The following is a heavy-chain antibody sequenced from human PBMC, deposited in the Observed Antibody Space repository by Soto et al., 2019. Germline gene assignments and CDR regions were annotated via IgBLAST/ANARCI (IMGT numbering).Heavy chain of an antibody. CDR3: AWRQGSGYYPTYYYYGMDV. V-gene: IGHV1-69*01. J-gene: IGHJ6*02. CDR2: IIPIFGTA. Sequence: QVQLVQSGAEVKKPGSSVKVSCKASGGTFSSYAISWVRQAPAQGLEWMGGIIPIFGTANYAQKFRGRVTITADESTSTAYMELSSLRSEDTAVYYCAWRQGSGYYPTYYYYGMDVWGQGTTVTVSS. CDR1: GGTFSSYA. D-gene: IGHD3-22*01.